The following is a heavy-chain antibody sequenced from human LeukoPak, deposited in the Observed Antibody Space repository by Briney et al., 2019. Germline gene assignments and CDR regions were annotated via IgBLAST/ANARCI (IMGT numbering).Heavy chain of an antibody. V-gene: IGHV3-21*01. Sequence: GGSLRLSCAASGFTFSSYSMNWVRQAPGKGLEWVSSISSSSSYIYYADSVKGRFTISRGNAKNSLYLQMNSLRAEDTAVYYCARDRSRHCGGDCFPYYWGQGTLVTVSS. D-gene: IGHD2-21*02. CDR3: ARDRSRHCGGDCFPYY. J-gene: IGHJ4*02. CDR1: GFTFSSYS. CDR2: ISSSSSYI.